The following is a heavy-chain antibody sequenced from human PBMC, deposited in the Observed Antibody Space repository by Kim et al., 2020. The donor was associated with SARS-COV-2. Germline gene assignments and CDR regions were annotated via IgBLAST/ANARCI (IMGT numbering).Heavy chain of an antibody. CDR3: TRGVVGATDWFDP. V-gene: IGHV3-73*01. J-gene: IGHJ5*02. D-gene: IGHD1-26*01. CDR2: IKIRPTTYST. Sequence: GESLKISCAASGFTCSGSTIHWVRQASGKGLEWLGRIKIRPTTYSTTYAASLKGRFTMSRDDSRDTAYLQMNSLETEDTAVYYCTRGVVGATDWFDPWGQGTLVSVSS. CDR1: GFTCSGST.